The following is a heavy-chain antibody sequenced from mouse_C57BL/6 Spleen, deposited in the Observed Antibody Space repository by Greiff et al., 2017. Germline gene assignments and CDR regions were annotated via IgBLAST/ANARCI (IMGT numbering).Heavy chain of an antibody. V-gene: IGHV1-19*01. CDR2: INPYNGGT. Sequence: VQLQQSGPVLVKPGASVKMSCKASGYTFTDYYMNWVKQSHGKSLEWIGVINPYNGGTSYNQKFKGKATLTVDKSSSTAYMELNSLTSEDSAVYYGARGEDYYGSRSSFAYWGQGTLVTVSA. CDR1: GYTFTDYY. CDR3: ARGEDYYGSRSSFAY. D-gene: IGHD1-1*01. J-gene: IGHJ3*01.